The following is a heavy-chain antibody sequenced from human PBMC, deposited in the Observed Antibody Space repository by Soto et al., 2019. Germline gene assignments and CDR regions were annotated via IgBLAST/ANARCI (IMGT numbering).Heavy chain of an antibody. CDR2: ISGSGGST. J-gene: IGHJ4*02. Sequence: EVQLLESGGGLVQPGGSLRLSCAASGFTFSSYAMIWVRQAPGKGLEWVSAISGSGGSTYYADSVKGRFTISSDNSKNTLYLQMNSLRAEDTAVYYCAKDKGEWELLSRNDYWGQGTLVTVSS. CDR3: AKDKGEWELLSRNDY. V-gene: IGHV3-23*01. CDR1: GFTFSSYA. D-gene: IGHD1-26*01.